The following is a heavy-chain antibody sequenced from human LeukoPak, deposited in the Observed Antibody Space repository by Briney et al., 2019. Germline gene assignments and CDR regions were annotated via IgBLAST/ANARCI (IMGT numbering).Heavy chain of an antibody. V-gene: IGHV3-23*01. Sequence: GGSLRLSCAASGFTVSSNYMSWVRQAPGKGLEWVSTISGSGDNTYYADSVKGRFTISRDNSKNTLYLQMNSLRAEDTAVYYCARVTYGSGTYGAFDYWGQGALVTVSS. CDR3: ARVTYGSGTYGAFDY. CDR2: ISGSGDNT. D-gene: IGHD3-10*01. CDR1: GFTVSSNY. J-gene: IGHJ4*02.